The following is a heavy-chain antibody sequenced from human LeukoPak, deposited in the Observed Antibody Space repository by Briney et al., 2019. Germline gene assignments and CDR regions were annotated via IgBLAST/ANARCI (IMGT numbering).Heavy chain of an antibody. D-gene: IGHD3-22*01. Sequence: PGGSLRLSCAASGFTFSNAWMSWVRQAPGKGLEWVGRIKSKTDGGTTDYAAPVKGRFTISRDDSKSIAYLQMNSLKTEDTAVYYCTKKGGYSYYFDYWGQGTLVTVSS. CDR3: TKKGGYSYYFDY. V-gene: IGHV3-15*01. CDR1: GFTFSNAW. CDR2: IKSKTDGGTT. J-gene: IGHJ4*02.